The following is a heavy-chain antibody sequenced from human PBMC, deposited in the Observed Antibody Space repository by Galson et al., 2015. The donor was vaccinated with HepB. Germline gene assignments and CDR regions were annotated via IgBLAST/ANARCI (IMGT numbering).Heavy chain of an antibody. Sequence: SLRLSCAASGFTFSSYSMNWVRQAPGKGLEWVSYISSSSSTIYYADSVKGRFTISRDNAKNSLYLQMNSLRAEDTAVYYCARDAPSKASRYFDYWGQGTLVTVSS. CDR1: GFTFSSYS. V-gene: IGHV3-48*01. CDR2: ISSSSSTI. CDR3: ARDAPSKASRYFDY. J-gene: IGHJ4*02.